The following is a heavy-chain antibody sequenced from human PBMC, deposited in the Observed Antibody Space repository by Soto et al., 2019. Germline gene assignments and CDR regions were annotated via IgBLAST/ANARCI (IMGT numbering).Heavy chain of an antibody. D-gene: IGHD3-10*01. V-gene: IGHV4-31*03. CDR3: VRGAELIDGSNGWLDY. J-gene: IGHJ4*02. CDR2: IYYSGST. CDR1: GGSISSGDYY. Sequence: SETLSLTCTVSGGSISSGDYYWSWIRQHPGKGLEWIGYIYYSGSTYYNPSLKRRVTISVDTSKNQFSLKLSSVTAADTAVYYCVRGAELIDGSNGWLDYWGQGTLVTVSS.